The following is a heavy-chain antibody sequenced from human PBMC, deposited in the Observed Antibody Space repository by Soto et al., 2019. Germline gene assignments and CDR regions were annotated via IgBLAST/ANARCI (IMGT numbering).Heavy chain of an antibody. CDR1: GGSFSGYY. Sequence: QVQLQQWGAGLLKPSETLSLTCAVYGGSFSGYYWSWIRQPPGKGLEWIGEINHSGSTNYNPSLKSRVXTSXDXCKTQFSLKLSSVTAADTAVYYCASNSSGSPSWFDPWGQGTLVTVSS. D-gene: IGHD3-10*01. V-gene: IGHV4-34*01. J-gene: IGHJ5*02. CDR3: ASNSSGSPSWFDP. CDR2: INHSGST.